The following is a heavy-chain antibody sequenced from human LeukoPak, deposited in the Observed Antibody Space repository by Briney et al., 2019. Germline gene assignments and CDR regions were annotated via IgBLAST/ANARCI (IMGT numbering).Heavy chain of an antibody. CDR2: IYYSGST. CDR1: GGSISSGGYY. J-gene: IGHJ6*02. V-gene: IGHV4-31*03. Sequence: SETLSLTCTVSGGSISSGGYYWSWIRQHPGKGLEWIGYIYYSGSTYYNPSLKSRVTISVDTSKNQFSLKLSSVTAADTAVYYCARSTVPDTYYYGMDAWGQGTTVTVSS. CDR3: ARSTVPDTYYYGMDA. D-gene: IGHD3-9*01.